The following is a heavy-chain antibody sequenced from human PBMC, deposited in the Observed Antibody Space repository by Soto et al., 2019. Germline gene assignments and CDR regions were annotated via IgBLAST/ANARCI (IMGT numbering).Heavy chain of an antibody. CDR3: ARLRVGVNWYFDL. D-gene: IGHD1-26*01. V-gene: IGHV3-11*06. Sequence: GGSLRLSCEASGFNFGDYYMSWVRQAPGKGLEWVSFVSSTGSYTKYSDSVGGRFTVSRDNGRNSLHLQLNSLRVEDTAVYYCARLRVGVNWYFDLWGRGTLVTVSS. J-gene: IGHJ2*01. CDR1: GFNFGDYY. CDR2: VSSTGSYT.